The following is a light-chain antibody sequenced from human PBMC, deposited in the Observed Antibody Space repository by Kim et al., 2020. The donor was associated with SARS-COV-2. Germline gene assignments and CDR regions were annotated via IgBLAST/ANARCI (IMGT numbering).Light chain of an antibody. CDR1: SSDVGGYNY. CDR3: SSYTSSSTVL. J-gene: IGLJ2*01. Sequence: QSALTQPASVSGSPGQSITISCTGTSSDVGGYNYVSWYQQHPGKAPKLMIYDVSNRPSGVSNRFSGSKSANTASLTISGVQAEDEADYYCSSYTSSSTVLFGGGTQLTVL. V-gene: IGLV2-14*03. CDR2: DVS.